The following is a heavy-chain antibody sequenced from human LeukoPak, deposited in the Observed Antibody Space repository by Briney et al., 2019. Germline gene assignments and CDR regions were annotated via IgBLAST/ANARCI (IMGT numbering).Heavy chain of an antibody. CDR2: VSYGGNDG. D-gene: IGHD1-1*01. CDR1: GFNFTYYA. CDR3: AKLAWNDGSYYFDY. V-gene: IGHV3-30*18. J-gene: IGHJ4*02. Sequence: GGSLRLSCIGSGFNFTYYAIYWVRQAPGKGLEWVAVVSYGGNDGYYADSVKGRFSISRDNSQNTVTLQMNNLRVDDTAIYYCAKLAWNDGSYYFDYWGQGTLVTVSS.